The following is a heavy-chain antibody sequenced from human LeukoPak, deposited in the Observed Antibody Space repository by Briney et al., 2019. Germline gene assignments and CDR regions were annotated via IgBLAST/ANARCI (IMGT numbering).Heavy chain of an antibody. J-gene: IGHJ4*02. CDR2: IYTSGST. CDR3: ARVRSYLGFDR. Sequence: SQTLSLTCTVSGGSISSGSYYWSWIRQPAGKGLEWIGRIYTSGSTNYNPSLKSRVTISVDTSKNQFSLKLSSVTAADTAVYYCARVRSYLGFDRWGQGTLVTVSS. D-gene: IGHD1-26*01. V-gene: IGHV4-61*02. CDR1: GGSISSGSYY.